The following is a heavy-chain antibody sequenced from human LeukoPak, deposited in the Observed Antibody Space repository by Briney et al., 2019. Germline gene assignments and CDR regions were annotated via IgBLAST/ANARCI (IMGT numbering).Heavy chain of an antibody. V-gene: IGHV4-30-2*01. D-gene: IGHD6-13*01. Sequence: SETLSLTCTVSGGSISSGGYYWSWIRQPPGKGLEWIGYIYHSGSTYYNPSLKSRVTISVDRSKNQFSLKLSSVTAADTAVYYCAVNIAAAGHFDYWGQGTLVTVSS. J-gene: IGHJ4*02. CDR3: AVNIAAAGHFDY. CDR1: GGSISSGGYY. CDR2: IYHSGST.